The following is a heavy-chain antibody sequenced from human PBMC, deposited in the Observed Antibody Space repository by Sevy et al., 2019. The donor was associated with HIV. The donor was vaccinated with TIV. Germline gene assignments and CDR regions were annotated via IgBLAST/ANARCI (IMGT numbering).Heavy chain of an antibody. J-gene: IGHJ5*02. CDR1: GFTFSSYS. CDR3: ARRTVGATKHWFDP. CDR2: ISSSSSYI. Sequence: GGSLRLSCAASGFTFSSYSMNWVRQAPGPGLEWVSSISSSSSYIYYADSVKGRFAISRDNAKNSLYRQMNSLRAEDTAVYYCARRTVGATKHWFDPWGQGTLVTVSS. D-gene: IGHD1-26*01. V-gene: IGHV3-21*04.